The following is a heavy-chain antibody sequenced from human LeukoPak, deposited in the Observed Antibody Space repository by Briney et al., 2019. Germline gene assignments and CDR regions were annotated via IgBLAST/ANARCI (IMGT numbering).Heavy chain of an antibody. V-gene: IGHV3-23*01. J-gene: IGHJ4*02. CDR3: AKTWGPSSGWYVLDY. Sequence: GGSVRLSCAASGFTFNSSAMSWVRQAPGKGLEGGSAISCRVGTTEYTDPVKGRFTISRDNSKNTLFLQMNTVRADERAVYYCAKTWGPSSGWYVLDYWGQGTLLTVSS. CDR1: GFTFNSSA. CDR2: ISCRVGTT. D-gene: IGHD6-19*01.